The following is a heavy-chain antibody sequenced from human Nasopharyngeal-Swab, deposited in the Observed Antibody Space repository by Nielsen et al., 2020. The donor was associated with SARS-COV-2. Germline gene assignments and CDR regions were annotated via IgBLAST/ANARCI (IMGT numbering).Heavy chain of an antibody. D-gene: IGHD3-3*01. Sequence: WIRQPPGKGLEWIGYIYYSGSTYYNPSLKSRVTISVDMSKNQFSLKLSSVTAADTAVYYCARDGYDFWSGYLRGTGRYYYYYYMDVWGKGTTVTVSS. V-gene: IGHV4-30-4*01. CDR2: IYYSGST. J-gene: IGHJ6*03. CDR3: ARDGYDFWSGYLRGTGRYYYYYYMDV.